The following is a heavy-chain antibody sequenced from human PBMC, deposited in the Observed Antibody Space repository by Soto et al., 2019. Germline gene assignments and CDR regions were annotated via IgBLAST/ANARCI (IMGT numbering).Heavy chain of an antibody. V-gene: IGHV3-30-3*01. Sequence: ESGGGVVQPGRSLRLSCAASRFTFKNYAMHLVRQAPGKGLEWVASISYDGSNKYYADSVKGRFTISRDNSKNTLYLQMNSLRVEDTAVYYCARGSIAAAGLFDYWGQGTPVTVSS. CDR2: ISYDGSNK. J-gene: IGHJ4*02. CDR3: ARGSIAAAGLFDY. D-gene: IGHD6-13*01. CDR1: RFTFKNYA.